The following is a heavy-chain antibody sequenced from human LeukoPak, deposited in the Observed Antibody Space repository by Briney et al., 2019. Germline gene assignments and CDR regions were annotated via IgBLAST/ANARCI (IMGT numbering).Heavy chain of an antibody. D-gene: IGHD3-9*01. CDR2: ISGSDNTI. J-gene: IGHJ5*02. Sequence: TGGSLRLSCAASGFTFSSYSMNWVRQAPGRGLEWLSYISGSDNTIYYADSVKGRFTISRDNAKNSLYLQMNSLRAEDTAVYYCAREWVLTGYTTGNWFDPWGQGTLVTVSS. V-gene: IGHV3-48*04. CDR1: GFTFSSYS. CDR3: AREWVLTGYTTGNWFDP.